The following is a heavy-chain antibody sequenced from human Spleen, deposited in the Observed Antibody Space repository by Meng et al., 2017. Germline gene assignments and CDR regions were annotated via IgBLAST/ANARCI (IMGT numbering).Heavy chain of an antibody. J-gene: IGHJ6*02. V-gene: IGHV7-4-1*02. CDR3: ARVPAAAGTYYYYYGMDV. Sequence: ASVKVSCKASGYTFTSYAMNWVRQAPGQGLEWMGWINTNTGNPTYAQGFTGRFVFSLDTSVSTAYLQISSLKAEDTAVYYCARVPAAAGTYYYYYGMDVWGQGTTVTVSS. CDR1: GYTFTSYA. CDR2: INTNTGNP. D-gene: IGHD6-13*01.